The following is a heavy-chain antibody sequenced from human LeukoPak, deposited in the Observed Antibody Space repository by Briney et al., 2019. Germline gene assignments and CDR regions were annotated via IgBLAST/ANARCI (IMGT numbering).Heavy chain of an antibody. CDR1: GGSFSGYY. CDR3: ARGTMVRGVIRDYYGMDV. CDR2: IYYSGST. V-gene: IGHV4-30-4*08. D-gene: IGHD3-10*01. J-gene: IGHJ6*02. Sequence: SETLSLTCAVYGGSFSGYYWSWIRQPPGKGLEWIGYIYYSGSTYYNPSLKSRVTISVDTSKNQFSLKLSSVTAADTAVYYCARGTMVRGVIRDYYGMDVWGQGTTVTVSS.